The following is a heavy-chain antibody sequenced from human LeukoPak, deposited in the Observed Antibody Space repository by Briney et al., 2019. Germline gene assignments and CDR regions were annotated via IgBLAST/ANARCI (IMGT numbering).Heavy chain of an antibody. CDR3: ARDAGYCSSTSCYRVY. V-gene: IGHV3-20*04. CDR2: INWNGGST. D-gene: IGHD2-2*01. Sequence: GGSLRLSCAASGFTFDDYGMSWVRQAPGKGLEWVSGINWNGGSTGYADSVKGRFTISRDNAKNSLYLQMNSLRAEDTAVYYCARDAGYCSSTSCYRVYWGQGTLVTVSS. J-gene: IGHJ4*02. CDR1: GFTFDDYG.